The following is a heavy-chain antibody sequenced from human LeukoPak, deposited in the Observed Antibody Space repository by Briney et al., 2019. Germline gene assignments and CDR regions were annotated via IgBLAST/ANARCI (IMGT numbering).Heavy chain of an antibody. J-gene: IGHJ5*02. Sequence: ASVKVSCKASGYTFTSYGISWVRQAPGQGLEWMGWISAYNGNTNYAQKLQGRVTMTTDTSTSTAYMELRSLRSDDTAVYYCARVLPGIAAAGTGGGNWFDPWGQGTLVTVSS. V-gene: IGHV1-18*01. D-gene: IGHD6-13*01. CDR3: ARVLPGIAAAGTGGGNWFDP. CDR1: GYTFTSYG. CDR2: ISAYNGNT.